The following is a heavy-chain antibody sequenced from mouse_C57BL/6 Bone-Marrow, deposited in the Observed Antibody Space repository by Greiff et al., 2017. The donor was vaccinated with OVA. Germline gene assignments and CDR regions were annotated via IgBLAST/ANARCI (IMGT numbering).Heavy chain of an antibody. Sequence: QVQLQQPGAELVRPGTSVKLSCKASGYTFTSYWMHWVKQRPGQGLEWIGVIDPSDSYTNYNQKFKGKATLTVDTSSSTAYMQLSSLTSEDSAVYYCARRGGYCSSYGYWYFDVWGTGTTVTVSS. J-gene: IGHJ1*03. CDR3: ARRGGYCSSYGYWYFDV. D-gene: IGHD1-1*01. V-gene: IGHV1-59*01. CDR2: IDPSDSYT. CDR1: GYTFTSYW.